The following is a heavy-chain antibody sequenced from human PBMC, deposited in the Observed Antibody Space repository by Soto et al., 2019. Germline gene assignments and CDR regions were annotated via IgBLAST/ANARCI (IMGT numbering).Heavy chain of an antibody. Sequence: GGSLRLSCAASGFTFSSYWMHWVRQAPGKGLVWVSRINSDGSSTSYADSVKGRFTISRDNTKNTLYLQMNSLRAEDTAVYCAARDLVDVVPDDSPDNWFDIWGQGTMVTVSS. V-gene: IGHV3-74*01. J-gene: IGHJ5*02. CDR1: GFTFSSYW. CDR3: ARDLVDVVPDDSPDNWFDI. CDR2: INSDGSST. D-gene: IGHD3-22*01.